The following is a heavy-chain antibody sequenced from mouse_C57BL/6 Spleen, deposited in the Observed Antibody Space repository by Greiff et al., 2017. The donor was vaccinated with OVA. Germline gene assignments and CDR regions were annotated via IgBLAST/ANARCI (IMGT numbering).Heavy chain of an antibody. J-gene: IGHJ1*03. CDR1: GYSFTGYY. CDR3: ARSRVKGDVEV. D-gene: IGHD2-5*01. CDR2: INPSTGGT. V-gene: IGHV1-42*01. Sequence: VQLKESGPELVKPGASVKISCKASGYSFTGYYMNWVKQSPEKSLEWIGEINPSTGGTTYNQKFKAKATLTVDKSSSTAYMQLKSLTAEDSAVYYCARSRVKGDVEVWGTGTTVTVSS.